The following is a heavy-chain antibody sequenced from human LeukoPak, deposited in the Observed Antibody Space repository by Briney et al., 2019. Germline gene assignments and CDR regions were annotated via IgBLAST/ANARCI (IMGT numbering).Heavy chain of an antibody. V-gene: IGHV3-74*01. CDR3: ARDSSSDCVLFDI. CDR1: GFTFSSYW. CDR2: INSDGSST. J-gene: IGHJ3*02. D-gene: IGHD6-19*01. Sequence: GGSLRLSCAASGFTFSSYWMHWVRQAPGKGLVWVSRINSDGSSTSYADSVKGRFTISRDYAKNTLYLQMNSLRAEDTAVYYCARDSSSDCVLFDIWGQGTMVTVSS.